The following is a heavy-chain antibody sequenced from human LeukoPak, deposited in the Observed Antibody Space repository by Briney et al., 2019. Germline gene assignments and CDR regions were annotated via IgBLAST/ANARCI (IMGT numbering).Heavy chain of an antibody. CDR3: ARDTYDYVWGSYDNFDY. V-gene: IGHV1-46*01. J-gene: IGHJ4*02. D-gene: IGHD3-16*01. CDR2: INPSGGST. CDR1: GYTFTGYY. Sequence: ASVTVSCKASGYTFTGYYMHWVRQAPGQGLEWMGIINPSGGSTSYAQKFQGRVTMTRDTSTSTVYMELSSLRSEDTAVYYCARDTYDYVWGSYDNFDYWGQGTLVTVSS.